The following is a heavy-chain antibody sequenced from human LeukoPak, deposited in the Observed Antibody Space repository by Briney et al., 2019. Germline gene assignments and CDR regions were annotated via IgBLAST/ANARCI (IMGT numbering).Heavy chain of an antibody. Sequence: PSETLSLTCTVSGGSISSRTYYWAWIRQPPGQGLEWIGNIYYSGSTYYNPSLKSRLTMSVDTSKNQFSLKLRSVAAADTAVYYCASLRVPGDFDYWGQGTLVTVSS. CDR1: GGSISSRTYY. CDR2: IYYSGST. CDR3: ASLRVPGDFDY. J-gene: IGHJ4*02. V-gene: IGHV4-39*01.